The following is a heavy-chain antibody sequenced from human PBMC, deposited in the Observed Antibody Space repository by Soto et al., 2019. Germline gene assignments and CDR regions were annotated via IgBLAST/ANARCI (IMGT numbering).Heavy chain of an antibody. CDR1: GFTFSRYG. V-gene: IGHV3-33*01. CDR3: ARDHREGSTYFYY. J-gene: IGHJ4*02. CDR2: IWYDGNQK. D-gene: IGHD1-26*01. Sequence: QVQLVESGGGVVQPGRSLRLSCAASGFTFSRYGMHWVRQAPGKGLEWVAVIWYDGNQKYYADSVKGRFTSSRDNSKNTLYLQMNSLRAEDTAVYYCARDHREGSTYFYYWGQGTLVTVSS.